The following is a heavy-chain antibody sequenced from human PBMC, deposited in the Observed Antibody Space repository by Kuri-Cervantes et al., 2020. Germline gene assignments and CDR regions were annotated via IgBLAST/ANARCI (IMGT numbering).Heavy chain of an antibody. CDR2: IYWDDDK. CDR3: AHKSSQLLSLGYYNWFDP. V-gene: IGHV2-5*02. J-gene: IGHJ5*02. D-gene: IGHD2-2*01. CDR1: GFSLSTSGVG. Sequence: SGPTLVKPTQTLTLTCTFSGFSLSTSGVGVGWIRQPPGKALEWLALIYWDDDKRYSPSLKSRLTITKDTSKNQVVLTMTNMDPVDTATYYCAHKSSQLLSLGYYNWFDPWGQGTLVTVSS.